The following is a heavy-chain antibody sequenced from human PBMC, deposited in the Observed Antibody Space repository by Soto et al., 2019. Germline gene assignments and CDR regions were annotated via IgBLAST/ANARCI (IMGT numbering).Heavy chain of an antibody. CDR2: IYPGDSDT. D-gene: IGHD6-19*01. CDR3: GRHIALAGAFDI. J-gene: IGHJ3*02. CDR1: DSSFPDYW. Sequence: GESLKISCKTTDSSFPDYWIAWLRQVPGKGLEWLGIIYPGDSDTRYSPSFQGQVTISADKSISTAYLQWSSLKASDTAMYYCGRHIALAGAFDIWGQGTMVTVSS. V-gene: IGHV5-51*01.